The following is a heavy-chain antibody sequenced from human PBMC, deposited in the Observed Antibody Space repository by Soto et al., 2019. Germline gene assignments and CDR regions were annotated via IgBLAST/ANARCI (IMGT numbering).Heavy chain of an antibody. D-gene: IGHD1-1*01. CDR1: GFTFSSYS. J-gene: IGHJ6*03. CDR2: ISSSSSTI. CDR3: ARAQERLTGYINV. Sequence: GGSLRLSCAASGFTFSSYSMNWVRQAPGKGLEWVSYISSSSSTIYYADSVKGRFTISRDNAKNSLYLQMNSLRAEDTAVYYCARAQERLTGYINVWAKGTKVTVSS. V-gene: IGHV3-48*01.